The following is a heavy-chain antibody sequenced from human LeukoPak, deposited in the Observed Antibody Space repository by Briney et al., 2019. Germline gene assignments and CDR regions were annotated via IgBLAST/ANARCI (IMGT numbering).Heavy chain of an antibody. V-gene: IGHV1-2*02. Sequence: ASVKVSCKASGYTFTGYYMHWVRQAPGQGLEWMGWINPNSGGTNYAQKFQGRVTMTRDTSISTAYMELSRLRSDDTAAYYCARDPQLVYGMDVWGQGTTVTVSS. CDR3: ARDPQLVYGMDV. D-gene: IGHD6-6*01. CDR2: INPNSGGT. J-gene: IGHJ6*02. CDR1: GYTFTGYY.